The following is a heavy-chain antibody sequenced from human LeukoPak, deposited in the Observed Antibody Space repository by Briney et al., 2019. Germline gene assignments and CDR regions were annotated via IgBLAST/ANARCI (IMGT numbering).Heavy chain of an antibody. CDR2: ISGGGDA. V-gene: IGHV3-23*01. CDR1: GFTFSSYA. J-gene: IGHJ4*02. CDR3: AKEGITGADS. Sequence: GGSLRLSCAASGFTFSSYAMSWVRQAPGKGLEWVSAISGGGDAHYADSVKGRFTISRDNSKNTLFLHMNNLTADDTALYYCAKEGITGADSWGQGTLVSVSS.